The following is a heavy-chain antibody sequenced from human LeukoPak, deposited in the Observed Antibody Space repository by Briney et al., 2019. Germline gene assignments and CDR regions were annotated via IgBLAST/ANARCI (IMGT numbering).Heavy chain of an antibody. V-gene: IGHV4-39*01. Sequence: PSETLSLTCTVSGGSISSGGYYWSWIRQHPGKGLEWIGYIYYSGSTYFNPSLKSRVTISVDTSKNQFSLKLSSVTAADTAVYYCARHVVWSGYLGEFDPWGQGTLVTVSS. CDR2: IYYSGST. CDR3: ARHVVWSGYLGEFDP. D-gene: IGHD3-3*01. CDR1: GGSISSGGYY. J-gene: IGHJ5*02.